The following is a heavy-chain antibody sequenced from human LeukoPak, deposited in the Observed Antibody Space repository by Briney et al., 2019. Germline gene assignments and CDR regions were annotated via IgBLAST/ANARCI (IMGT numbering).Heavy chain of an antibody. D-gene: IGHD6-13*01. CDR3: ARVQSSSWYTNYYYGMDV. J-gene: IGHJ6*02. V-gene: IGHV3-30-3*01. CDR2: ISYDGSNK. Sequence: PGGSLRLSCAASGFTFSSYAMHWVRQAPGKELEWVAVISYDGSNKYYADSVKGRFTISRDNSKNTLYLQMNSLRAEDTAVYYCARVQSSSWYTNYYYGMDVWGQGTTVTVSS. CDR1: GFTFSSYA.